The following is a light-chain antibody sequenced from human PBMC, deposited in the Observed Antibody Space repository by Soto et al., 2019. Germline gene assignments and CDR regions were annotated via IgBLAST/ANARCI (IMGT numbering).Light chain of an antibody. Sequence: EIVLTHSPGTLSLSPGERATLSCRASQSVSGSYLAWYQQKPGQAPRLLIYGASSRATGIPDRFSGSGSGTDFTLTISRLEPEDFAVYYCQQYGSSPLGTFGQGTRLEIK. CDR2: GAS. J-gene: IGKJ5*01. CDR1: QSVSGSY. V-gene: IGKV3-20*01. CDR3: QQYGSSPLGT.